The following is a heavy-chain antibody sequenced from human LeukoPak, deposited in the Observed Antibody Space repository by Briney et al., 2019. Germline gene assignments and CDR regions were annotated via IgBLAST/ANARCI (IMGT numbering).Heavy chain of an antibody. CDR2: INQDGSEK. V-gene: IGHV3-7*01. Sequence: GGSLRLSCAASGFGFSNYGMHWVRQAPGKGLEWVAHINQDGSEKHFVDSVEGRFTISRDNAANSLFLQMNSLRAEDTAVYYCAREYDYGVSRADYWGQGTLVTVSS. J-gene: IGHJ4*02. CDR3: AREYDYGVSRADY. CDR1: GFGFSNYG. D-gene: IGHD4-17*01.